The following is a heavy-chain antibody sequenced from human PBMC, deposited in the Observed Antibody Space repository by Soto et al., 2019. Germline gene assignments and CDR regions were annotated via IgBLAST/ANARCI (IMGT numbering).Heavy chain of an antibody. Sequence: PGESLKISCKGSGYRFTTNWIGWVRQMPGKGLEWMGIIYPGDSDTRYIPSFQGQVTISADKFISTAYLQWSSLKASDNATYYCARHFCGYLGAWGQGTPVTVSS. D-gene: IGHD5-12*01. CDR2: IYPGDSDT. J-gene: IGHJ5*02. CDR1: GYRFTTNW. V-gene: IGHV5-51*01. CDR3: ARHFCGYLGA.